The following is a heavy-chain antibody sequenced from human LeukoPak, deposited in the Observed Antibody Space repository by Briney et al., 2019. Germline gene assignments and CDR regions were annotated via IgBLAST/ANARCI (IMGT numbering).Heavy chain of an antibody. CDR1: GFTFTSYT. V-gene: IGHV3-21*01. D-gene: IGHD2-2*01. CDR2: ISSTSSYI. Sequence: GGSLRLSCAASGFTFTSYTMNWVCQAPGKGLEWVSSISSTSSYIYYTDSVKGRFTISRDNAKNSLYLQMNSLRAEDTAVYYCARVAGYCSSTSNCYSDYWGQGTLVTVSS. CDR3: ARVAGYCSSTSNCYSDY. J-gene: IGHJ4*02.